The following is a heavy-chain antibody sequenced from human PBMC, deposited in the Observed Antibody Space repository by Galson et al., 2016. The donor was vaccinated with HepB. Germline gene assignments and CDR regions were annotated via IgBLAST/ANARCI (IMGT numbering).Heavy chain of an antibody. CDR1: GFTFSNYW. V-gene: IGHV3-7*01. Sequence: SLRLSCAASGFTFSNYWMSWVRQGPGKGLEWVGHIKDDGREKNYVESEKGRFPISRDNAKNSLYLQMNSLRVEDTAVYYCTRDFGYSNYDWGQGTLVTVSS. CDR3: TRDFGYSNYD. CDR2: IKDDGREK. J-gene: IGHJ4*02. D-gene: IGHD6-13*01.